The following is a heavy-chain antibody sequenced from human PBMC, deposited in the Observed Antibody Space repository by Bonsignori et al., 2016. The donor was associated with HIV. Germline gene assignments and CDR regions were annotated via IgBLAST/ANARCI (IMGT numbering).Heavy chain of an antibody. CDR3: ATGELGYHAY. D-gene: IGHD5-12*01. V-gene: IGHV1-69-2*01. J-gene: IGHJ4*02. Sequence: EVQVVQSGAEVKKSGATLKMSCKVSGYPFTEYYIHWVQQAPGKGLAWVGLVNPEDGETIYAEKFQGRLTISADTSSDTAYMELIRLRSEDTAIYYCATGELGYHAYWGQGTQVTVSS. CDR1: GYPFTEYY. CDR2: VNPEDGET.